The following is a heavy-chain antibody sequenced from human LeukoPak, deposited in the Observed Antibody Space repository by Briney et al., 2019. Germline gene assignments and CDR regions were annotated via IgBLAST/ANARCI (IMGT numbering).Heavy chain of an antibody. J-gene: IGHJ4*02. CDR2: ISYDGSNK. Sequence: PGGSLRLSCAASGFTFSSYAMHWVRQAPGKGLEWVAVISYDGSNKYYADSVKGRFTISRDNSKNTLYLQMNSLRAEDTAVYYCAKEEHSSGWYVWLGYYFDYWGQGTLVTVSS. CDR1: GFTFSSYA. D-gene: IGHD6-19*01. V-gene: IGHV3-30*04. CDR3: AKEEHSSGWYVWLGYYFDY.